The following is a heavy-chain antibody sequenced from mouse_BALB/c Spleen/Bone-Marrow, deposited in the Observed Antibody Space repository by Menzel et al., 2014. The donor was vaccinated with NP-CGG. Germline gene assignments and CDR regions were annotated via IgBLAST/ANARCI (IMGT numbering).Heavy chain of an antibody. CDR2: IDPANGNT. CDR1: GFNIKDTY. Sequence: VQLQQSGAELVKPGASVKLSCTASGFNIKDTYTHWVKQRPEQGLEWIGRIDPANGNTNYDPKFQGKATITADTSSNTAYLQLFSLTSEDTAVYYCARTPRATFYFGYWGQGTTLTVSS. J-gene: IGHJ2*01. D-gene: IGHD3-1*01. V-gene: IGHV14-3*02. CDR3: ARTPRATFYFGY.